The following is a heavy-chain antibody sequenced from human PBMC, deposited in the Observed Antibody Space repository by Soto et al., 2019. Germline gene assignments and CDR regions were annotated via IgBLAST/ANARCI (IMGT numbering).Heavy chain of an antibody. CDR2: IYHSGST. J-gene: IGHJ6*02. CDR1: GGSISSGGYS. CDR3: ARVEPAALRMGYYYYGMDV. D-gene: IGHD2-2*01. Sequence: PSETLSLTCAVSGGSISSGGYSWSWIRQPPGKGLEWIGYIYHSGSTYYNPSLKSRVTISVDRSKNQFPLKLSSVTAADTAVYYCARVEPAALRMGYYYYGMDVWGQGTRSPSP. V-gene: IGHV4-30-2*01.